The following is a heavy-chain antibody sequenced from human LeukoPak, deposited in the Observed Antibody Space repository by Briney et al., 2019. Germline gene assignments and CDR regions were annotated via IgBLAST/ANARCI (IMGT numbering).Heavy chain of an antibody. CDR3: VREADMTTVILDY. D-gene: IGHD4-11*01. J-gene: IGHJ4*02. CDR1: GFTFSSYW. Sequence: GGSLRPSCAASGFTFSSYWMHWVRQAPGKGLVWVSRINTDGSSTSYADSVKGRFTISRDNAKNTLYLQMNSLRAEDTAVYYCVREADMTTVILDYWGQGTLVTVSS. V-gene: IGHV3-74*01. CDR2: INTDGSST.